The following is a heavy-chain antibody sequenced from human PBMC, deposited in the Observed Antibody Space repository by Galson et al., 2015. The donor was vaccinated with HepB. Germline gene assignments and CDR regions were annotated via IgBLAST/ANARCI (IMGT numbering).Heavy chain of an antibody. D-gene: IGHD3-10*01. CDR2: INHSGST. CDR3: AKDMVRGVITQHYYYYGMDV. Sequence: ETLSLTCAVYGGSFSGYYWSWIRQPPGKGLEWIGEINHSGSTNYNPSLKSRVTISVDTSKNQFSLKLSSVTAADTAVYYCAKDMVRGVITQHYYYYGMDVWGQGTTVTVSS. V-gene: IGHV4-34*01. J-gene: IGHJ6*02. CDR1: GGSFSGYY.